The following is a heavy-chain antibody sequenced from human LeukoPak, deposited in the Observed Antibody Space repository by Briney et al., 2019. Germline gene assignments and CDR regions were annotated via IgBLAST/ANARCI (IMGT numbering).Heavy chain of an antibody. Sequence: RGSLRLSCAASGFTFSSYSMNWVRQAPGKGLEWVSSISSSSSYIYYADSVKGRFTISRDNAKNSLYLQMNSLRAEDTAVYYCAREGLRYFDWSPAFDIWGQGTMVTVSS. V-gene: IGHV3-21*01. J-gene: IGHJ3*02. D-gene: IGHD3-9*01. CDR2: ISSSSSYI. CDR3: AREGLRYFDWSPAFDI. CDR1: GFTFSSYS.